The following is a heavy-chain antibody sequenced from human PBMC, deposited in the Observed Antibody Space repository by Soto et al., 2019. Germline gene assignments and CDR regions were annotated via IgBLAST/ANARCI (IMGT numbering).Heavy chain of an antibody. CDR1: GGSSSSSSYY. D-gene: IGHD3-22*01. CDR3: ARGFDSRGYYYGAFDY. CDR2: IYYSGST. V-gene: IGHV4-61*05. J-gene: IGHJ4*02. Sequence: SETLSLTCTVSGGSSSSSSYYWGWIRQPPGKGLEWIGYIYYSGSTNHNPSLKSRVTISVDTSKNQFSLKLSSVTAADTAVYYCARGFDSRGYYYGAFDYWGQGTLVTVSS.